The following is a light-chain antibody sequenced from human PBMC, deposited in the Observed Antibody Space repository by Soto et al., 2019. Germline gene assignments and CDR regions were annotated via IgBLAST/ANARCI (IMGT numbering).Light chain of an antibody. J-gene: IGKJ3*01. CDR3: QQYRKRPLT. CDR2: DAS. CDR1: QSVGSD. Sequence: EIVMTQSPATLSLSPGERATLSCRASQSVGSDLAWYQQKPGQAPRLLIYDASTRAAGIPARFSGSGSETDFPLTISSLQSEDFAVYYCQQYRKRPLTFGPGTTLDIK. V-gene: IGKV3-15*01.